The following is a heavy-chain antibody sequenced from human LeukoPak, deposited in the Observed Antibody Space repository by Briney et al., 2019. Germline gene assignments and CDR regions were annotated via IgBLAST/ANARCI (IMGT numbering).Heavy chain of an antibody. CDR2: TYYRSKWYN. V-gene: IGHV6-1*01. Sequence: SQTLSLTCAISGDSVSSNIAAWNWIRQSPSRGLEWLGRTYYRSKWYNDYAVSVKSRITINPDTSKNQFPLQLNSVTPEDTAVYYCARETYGDYYYYYGMDVWGKGTTVTVSS. J-gene: IGHJ6*04. CDR3: ARETYGDYYYYYGMDV. D-gene: IGHD4-17*01. CDR1: GDSVSSNIAA.